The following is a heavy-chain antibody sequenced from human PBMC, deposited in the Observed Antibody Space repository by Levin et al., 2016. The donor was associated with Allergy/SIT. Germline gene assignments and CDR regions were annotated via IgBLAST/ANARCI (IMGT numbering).Heavy chain of an antibody. Sequence: WIRQPPGKGLEWIGSIYYSGSTYYNPSLKSRVTISVDTSKNQFSLKLSSVTAADTAVYYCARHPYSSGWYPWGWFDPWGQGTLVTVSS. V-gene: IGHV4-39*01. D-gene: IGHD6-19*01. CDR2: IYYSGST. J-gene: IGHJ5*02. CDR3: ARHPYSSGWYPWGWFDP.